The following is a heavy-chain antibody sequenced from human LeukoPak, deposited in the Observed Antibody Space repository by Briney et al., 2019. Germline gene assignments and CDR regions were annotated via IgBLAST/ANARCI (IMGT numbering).Heavy chain of an antibody. Sequence: SAKISCKASGGTFSSYAISWVRQAPGQGLEWMGRIIPIFGTANYAQKFQGRVTITTDESTSTAYMELSSLRSEDTAVYYCAVLRGKYYYEGLDYWGQGTLVTVSS. J-gene: IGHJ4*02. V-gene: IGHV1-69*05. CDR2: IIPIFGTA. CDR3: AVLRGKYYYEGLDY. CDR1: GGTFSSYA. D-gene: IGHD3-22*01.